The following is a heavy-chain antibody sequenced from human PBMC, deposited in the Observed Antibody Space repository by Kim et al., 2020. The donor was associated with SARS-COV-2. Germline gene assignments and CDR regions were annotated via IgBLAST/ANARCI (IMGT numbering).Heavy chain of an antibody. Sequence: SETLSLTCTVSGGSISSYYWSWIRQPPGKGLEWIGYIYYSGSTNYNPSLKSRVTISVDTSKNQFSLKLSSVTAADTAVYYCARDFEAVASPYGMDVWGQGTTVTVSS. CDR2: IYYSGST. V-gene: IGHV4-59*01. CDR3: ARDFEAVASPYGMDV. CDR1: GGSISSYY. J-gene: IGHJ6*02. D-gene: IGHD6-19*01.